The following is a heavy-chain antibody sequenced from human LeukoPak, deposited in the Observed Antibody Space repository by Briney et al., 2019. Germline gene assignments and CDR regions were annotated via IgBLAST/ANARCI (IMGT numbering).Heavy chain of an antibody. CDR2: IIPIFGTA. CDR3: VRESLGAIIPKNYYYYGMDV. V-gene: IGHV1-69*13. J-gene: IGHJ6*02. Sequence: SVKVSCTASGGTFSSYAISWVRQAPGQGLEWMGGIIPIFGTANYAQKFQGRVTITADESTSTAYMELSSLRSEDTAVYYCVRESLGAIIPKNYYYYGMDVWGQGTTVTVSS. D-gene: IGHD3-16*01. CDR1: GGTFSSYA.